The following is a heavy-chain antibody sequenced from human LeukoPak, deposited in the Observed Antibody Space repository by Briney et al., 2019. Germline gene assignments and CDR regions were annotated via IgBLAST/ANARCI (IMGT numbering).Heavy chain of an antibody. D-gene: IGHD6-19*01. CDR3: ARDMAAVAPDAFDI. CDR2: IYTSGST. J-gene: IGHJ3*02. V-gene: IGHV4-4*07. Sequence: SETLSLTCTVSGGSISSYYWSWIRQPAGKGLEWIGRIYTSGSTNYNPSLKSRVTMSVDTSKNQFSLKLSSVTAADTAVYYCARDMAAVAPDAFDIWGQGTMVTVSS. CDR1: GGSISSYY.